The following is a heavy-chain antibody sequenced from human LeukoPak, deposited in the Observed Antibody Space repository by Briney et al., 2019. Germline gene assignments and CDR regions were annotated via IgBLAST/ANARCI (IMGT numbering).Heavy chain of an antibody. D-gene: IGHD1-1*01. V-gene: IGHV3-23*01. J-gene: IGHJ4*02. CDR3: GKDWNPLS. Sequence: GGSLRLSCAASGFTFSSYGMSWVPEAPGTGLEWFSTNSGRRGSTYYANPVKGRFTISRDNSKNTLYLQINRLRAEHTAVYYCGKDWNPLSGGQGTLVTVSS. CDR2: NSGRRGST. CDR1: GFTFSSYG.